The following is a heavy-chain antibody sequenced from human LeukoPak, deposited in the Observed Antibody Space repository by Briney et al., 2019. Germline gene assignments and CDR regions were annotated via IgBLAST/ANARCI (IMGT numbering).Heavy chain of an antibody. V-gene: IGHV3-7*05. D-gene: IGHD4-17*01. CDR3: ARDPTVTNFHDAFDI. J-gene: IGHJ3*02. CDR2: IKQDGSQK. Sequence: GGSLRLSCAASGFTFSSYWMSWVRQAPGKGLEWVATIKQDGSQKGYVDSVNGRFTISRDNAKNSLYLQMNSLRAEDTAVYYCARDPTVTNFHDAFDIWGQGTMVAVSS. CDR1: GFTFSSYW.